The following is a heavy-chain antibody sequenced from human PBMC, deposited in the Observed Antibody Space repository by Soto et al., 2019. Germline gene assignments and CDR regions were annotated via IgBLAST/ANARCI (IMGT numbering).Heavy chain of an antibody. CDR2: IIPIFGTA. J-gene: IGHJ4*02. D-gene: IGHD4-17*01. CDR3: ARDAGTTVVTRGLYYFDY. CDR1: GGTSSNYV. V-gene: IGHV1-69*13. Sequence: GASVKVSCKASGGTSSNYVISWVRQAPGQGLEWMGGIIPIFGTANYAQKFQGRVTITADESTSTAYMELSSLRSEDTAVYYCARDAGTTVVTRGLYYFDYWGQGTLVTVSS.